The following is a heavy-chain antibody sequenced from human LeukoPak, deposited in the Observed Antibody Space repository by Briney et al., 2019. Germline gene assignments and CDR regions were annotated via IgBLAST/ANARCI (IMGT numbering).Heavy chain of an antibody. V-gene: IGHV3-33*01. Sequence: GGSLRLSCVASGFTFSNYGMHWVRQAPGKGLEWVAVIWYDGRKTYHADSVKGRFTISRDNSKNTLYLQMNSLRAEDTAVYYCARDLSPVVRASPMGYWGQGTLVTVSS. D-gene: IGHD3-10*01. CDR2: IWYDGRKT. CDR1: GFTFSNYG. CDR3: ARDLSPVVRASPMGY. J-gene: IGHJ4*02.